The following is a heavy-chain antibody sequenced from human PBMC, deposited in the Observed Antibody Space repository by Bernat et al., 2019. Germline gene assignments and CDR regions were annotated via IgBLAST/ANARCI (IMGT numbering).Heavy chain of an antibody. CDR1: GFTFSSYS. J-gene: IGHJ5*02. CDR3: ARGTGYCSGGSCYSSFDP. Sequence: EVQLVESGGGLVKPGGSLRLSCAASGFTFSSYSMNWVRQAPGKGLEWGSSISSSSSYIYFAASGKGRFTISRDNAKNSLYLQMNSLRAEDTAVYYCARGTGYCSGGSCYSSFDPWGQGTLVTVSS. D-gene: IGHD2-15*01. CDR2: ISSSSSYI. V-gene: IGHV3-21*01.